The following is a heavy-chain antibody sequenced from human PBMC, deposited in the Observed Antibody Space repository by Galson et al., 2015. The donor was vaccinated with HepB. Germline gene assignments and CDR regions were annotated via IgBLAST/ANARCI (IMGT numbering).Heavy chain of an antibody. CDR2: IIPILGIA. J-gene: IGHJ4*02. CDR1: GGTFSSYT. Sequence: SVKVSCKASGGTFSSYTISWVRQAPGQGLEWMGRIIPILGIANYAQKFQGRVTITADKSTSTAYMELSSLRSEDTAVYYCARTYYYDSSGYYFLDYWGQGTLVTVSS. V-gene: IGHV1-69*02. CDR3: ARTYYYDSSGYYFLDY. D-gene: IGHD3-22*01.